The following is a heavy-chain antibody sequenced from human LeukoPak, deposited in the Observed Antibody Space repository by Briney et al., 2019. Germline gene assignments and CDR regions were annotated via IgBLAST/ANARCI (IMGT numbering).Heavy chain of an antibody. CDR3: ARDLGAYYFDY. CDR1: GFTVSSNY. J-gene: IGHJ4*02. D-gene: IGHD1-26*01. Sequence: GGSLRLSCAASGFTVSSNYMSWVRQAPGKGLEWVSVIYSGGSTYYADSVKGRFTISRDNSKNTLYLQMNSLRAEDTAVYYCARDLGAYYFDYWGQGTLVTVSS. V-gene: IGHV3-53*01. CDR2: IYSGGST.